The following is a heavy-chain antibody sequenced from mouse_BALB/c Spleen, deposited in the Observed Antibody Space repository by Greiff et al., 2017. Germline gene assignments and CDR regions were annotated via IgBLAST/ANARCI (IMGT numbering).Heavy chain of an antibody. Sequence: VKLVESGPGLVAPSQSLSITCTVSGFSLTSSGVHWVRQPPGKGLEWLGVIWAGGSTNYNSALMSRLSISKDNSKSQVFLKMNSLQTDDTAMYYCASYYDGGFAYWGQGTLVTVSA. CDR2: IWAGGST. J-gene: IGHJ3*01. V-gene: IGHV2-9*02. D-gene: IGHD1-1*01. CDR3: ASYYDGGFAY. CDR1: GFSLTSSG.